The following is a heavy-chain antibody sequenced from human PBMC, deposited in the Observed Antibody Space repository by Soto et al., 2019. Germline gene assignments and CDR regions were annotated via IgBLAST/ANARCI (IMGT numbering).Heavy chain of an antibody. Sequence: QVQLQESGPGLVKPSETLSLTCTVSGGSISSYYWSWIRQPPGKGLEWIGHIYDSGTANYNTSLTSRVTISVNTSKNQFSLNLSSVTAADTDMYYCYGSGGTWGQGTLVTVSS. CDR3: YGSGGT. J-gene: IGHJ5*02. CDR1: GGSISSYY. V-gene: IGHV4-59*01. D-gene: IGHD1-26*01. CDR2: IYDSGTA.